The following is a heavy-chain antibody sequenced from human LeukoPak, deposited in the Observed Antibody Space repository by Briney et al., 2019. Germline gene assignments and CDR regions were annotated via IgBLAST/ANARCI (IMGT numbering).Heavy chain of an antibody. CDR2: ISFDGSNK. Sequence: GGSLRLSCAASGFTFSRDDMHWVRQAPGKGLEWVALISFDGSNKNYADSVKGRLTISRDNSNNTLYLQMNSLRAEDTAVYYCAREYYFDLSRKGLDNWGQGTLVTVSS. V-gene: IGHV3-33*05. D-gene: IGHD3-22*01. CDR1: GFTFSRDD. J-gene: IGHJ4*02. CDR3: AREYYFDLSRKGLDN.